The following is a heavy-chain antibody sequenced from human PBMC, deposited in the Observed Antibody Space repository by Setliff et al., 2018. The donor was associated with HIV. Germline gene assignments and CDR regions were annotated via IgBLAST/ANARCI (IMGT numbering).Heavy chain of an antibody. D-gene: IGHD2-21*02. CDR3: ARSSRGSLLDLDY. CDR2: GYYSGIT. CDR1: GGSISNYY. J-gene: IGHJ4*02. V-gene: IGHV4-59*08. Sequence: SETLSLTCTVSGGSISNYYWSWIRQPPGKGLEWIGCGYYSGITHYDPSLKSRVSISVDASKNQFSLRLNSVTVADTAVYFCARSSRGSLLDLDYWGPGTLVTVTS.